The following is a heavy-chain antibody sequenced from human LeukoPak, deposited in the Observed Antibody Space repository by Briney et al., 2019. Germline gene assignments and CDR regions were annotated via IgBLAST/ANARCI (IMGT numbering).Heavy chain of an antibody. J-gene: IGHJ4*02. CDR2: ISGSGGST. CDR3: AKDAMSGYSSSWFPDY. CDR1: GFTFRSYA. D-gene: IGHD6-13*01. V-gene: IGHV3-23*01. Sequence: GGSLRLSCAASGFTFRSYAMSWVRQAPGKGQEWVSAISGSGGSTYYADSVKGRFTISRDNSKNTLYLQMNSLRAEDTAVYYCAKDAMSGYSSSWFPDYWGQGNLVTVSP.